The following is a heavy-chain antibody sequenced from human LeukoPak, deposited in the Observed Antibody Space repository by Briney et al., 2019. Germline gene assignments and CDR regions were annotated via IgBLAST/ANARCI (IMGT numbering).Heavy chain of an antibody. V-gene: IGHV1-18*01. CDR2: ISAYNGNT. D-gene: IGHD6-13*01. Sequence: ASVKVSCKASGYTFTSYGTSWVRQAPGQGLEWMGWISAYNGNTNYAQKLQGRVTMTTDTSTSTAYMELRSLRSDDTAVYYCARDLRRSAAGTPLDYWGQGTLVTVSS. CDR3: ARDLRRSAAGTPLDY. CDR1: GYTFTSYG. J-gene: IGHJ4*02.